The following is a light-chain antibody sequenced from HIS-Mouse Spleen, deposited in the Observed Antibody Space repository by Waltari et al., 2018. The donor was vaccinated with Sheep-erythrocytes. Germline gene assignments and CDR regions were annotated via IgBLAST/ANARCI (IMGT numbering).Light chain of an antibody. CDR1: SSDGGRYNL. CDR2: EGS. V-gene: IGLV2-23*01. Sequence: QSALTQPASVSGSPGQSITISCTGTSSDGGRYNLVSWYQQHPGKAPKLMIYEGSKRPSGVSKRFSGSKSGNTASLTISGLQAEDEADYYCCSYAGSSTWVFGGGTKLTVL. CDR3: CSYAGSSTWV. J-gene: IGLJ3*02.